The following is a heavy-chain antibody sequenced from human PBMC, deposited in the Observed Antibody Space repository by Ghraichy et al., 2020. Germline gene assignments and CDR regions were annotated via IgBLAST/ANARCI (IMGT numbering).Heavy chain of an antibody. CDR2: ISWNSDSI. Sequence: GGSLRLSCAASGFTFDDYAMHWVRQAPGKGLEWVSGISWNSDSIGYADSVKGRFTISRDNAKNSLYLQMNSLRAEDTALYYCAKDILGYYGGFDYWGQGTLVTVSS. V-gene: IGHV3-9*01. CDR3: AKDILGYYGGFDY. D-gene: IGHD4-23*01. CDR1: GFTFDDYA. J-gene: IGHJ4*02.